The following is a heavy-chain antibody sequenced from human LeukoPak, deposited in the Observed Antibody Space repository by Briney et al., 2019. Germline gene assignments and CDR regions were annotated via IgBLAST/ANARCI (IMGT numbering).Heavy chain of an antibody. V-gene: IGHV3-33*01. Sequence: GGSLRLSCAASGFTFSNYDMHWVRQAPGKGLEWVAPIWYDGSNKYYADSVKGRFTISRDNSKNTLYLQMNSLRAEDTAVYYCARSVDTAMVTPDYWGQGTLVTVSS. J-gene: IGHJ4*02. CDR1: GFTFSNYD. CDR3: ARSVDTAMVTPDY. CDR2: IWYDGSNK. D-gene: IGHD5-18*01.